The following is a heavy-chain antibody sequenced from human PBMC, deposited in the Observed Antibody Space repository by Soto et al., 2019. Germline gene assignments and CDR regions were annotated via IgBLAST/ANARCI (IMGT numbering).Heavy chain of an antibody. CDR2: ISSSSSYI. J-gene: IGHJ5*02. CDR3: ARERTTTVTPNWFDP. D-gene: IGHD4-4*01. V-gene: IGHV3-21*01. CDR1: GFTFSSYS. Sequence: PGGSLRLSCAASGFTFSSYSMNWVRQAPGKGLEWVSSISSSSSYIYYADSVKGRFTISRDNAKNSLYLQMNSLRAEDTAVYYCARERTTTVTPNWFDPWGQGTLVTVSS.